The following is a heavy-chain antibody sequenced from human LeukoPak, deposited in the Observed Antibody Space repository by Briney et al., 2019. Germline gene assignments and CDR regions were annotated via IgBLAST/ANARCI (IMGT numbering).Heavy chain of an antibody. V-gene: IGHV3-11*01. Sequence: PGRSLRLSCAASGFTFSDYYMGWIRQAPGKGLEWVSYISSSGSTIYYADSVKGRFTISRDNAKNSLYLQMNSLRAEDTAVYYCARNSYGYYPYYYGMDVWGQGTTVTVSS. D-gene: IGHD5-18*01. J-gene: IGHJ6*02. CDR3: ARNSYGYYPYYYGMDV. CDR2: ISSSGSTI. CDR1: GFTFSDYY.